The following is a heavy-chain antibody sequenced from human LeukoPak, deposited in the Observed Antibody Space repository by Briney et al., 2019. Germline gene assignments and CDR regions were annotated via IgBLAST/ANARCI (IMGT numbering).Heavy chain of an antibody. CDR1: GYTFTTYT. CDR3: ARESWHYGTDAFDV. Sequence: ASVKVSCKASGYTFTTYTIHWVRQAPGQRLEWMRWINAGNGNTKYSQKFQGRVTITRDTSASTAYMELSSLRSEDTAVFYCARESWHYGTDAFDVWGQGTMVTVSS. V-gene: IGHV1-3*01. J-gene: IGHJ3*01. CDR2: INAGNGNT. D-gene: IGHD1-7*01.